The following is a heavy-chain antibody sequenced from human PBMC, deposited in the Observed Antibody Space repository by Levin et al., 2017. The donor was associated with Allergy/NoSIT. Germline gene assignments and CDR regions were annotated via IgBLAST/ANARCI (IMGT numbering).Heavy chain of an antibody. CDR2: VSGGGSDT. CDR1: GFTFRNFA. Sequence: PGGSLRLSCAASGFTFRNFAMHWVRQAPGKGLEWVSAVSGGGSDTFYADSVQGRFVISRDNSRTTLSLQMSSLRAEDTAVYFCAKGSSPIDHGFGDYTPRSGFDFWGQGTQVTVSS. V-gene: IGHV3-23*01. D-gene: IGHD4-17*01. CDR3: AKGSSPIDHGFGDYTPRSGFDF. J-gene: IGHJ4*02.